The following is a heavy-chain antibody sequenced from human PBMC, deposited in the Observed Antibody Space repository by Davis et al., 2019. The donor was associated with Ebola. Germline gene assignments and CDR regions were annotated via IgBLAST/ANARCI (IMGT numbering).Heavy chain of an antibody. J-gene: IGHJ2*01. CDR3: AREGTGYPHFDL. CDR2: IYYSGST. V-gene: IGHV4-34*01. CDR1: GGSFSGYY. D-gene: IGHD3/OR15-3a*01. Sequence: SETLSLTCAVYGGSFSGYYWSWIRQPPGKGLEWIGSIYYSGSTYYNPSLKSRVTISVDTSKNQFSLKLSSVTAADTAVYYCAREGTGYPHFDLWGRGTLVTVSS.